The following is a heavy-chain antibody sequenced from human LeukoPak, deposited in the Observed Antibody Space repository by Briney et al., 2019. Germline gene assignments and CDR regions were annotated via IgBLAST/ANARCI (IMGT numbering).Heavy chain of an antibody. CDR3: ARGAGIEDY. D-gene: IGHD1-26*01. CDR2: IYHSGST. J-gene: IGHJ4*02. V-gene: IGHV4-38-2*01. Sequence: SETLSLTCAVSGYSISSGYYWGWIRQPPGKGLEWIASIYHSGSTYYNPSLKSRVTISVDTFKNQLSLKLSSVTAADTAVYYCARGAGIEDYWGQGTLVTVSS. CDR1: GYSISSGYY.